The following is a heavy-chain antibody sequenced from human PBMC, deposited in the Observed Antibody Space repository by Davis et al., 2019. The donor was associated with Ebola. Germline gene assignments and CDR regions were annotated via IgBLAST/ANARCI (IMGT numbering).Heavy chain of an antibody. D-gene: IGHD6-6*01. CDR1: GFTFDDYA. CDR3: AKGASSIAARPVDY. V-gene: IGHV3-9*01. Sequence: SLKISCAASGFTFDDYAMHWVRQAPGKGLEWVSGISWNSGSIGYADSVKGRFTISRDNAKNSLYLQMNSLRAEDTALYYCAKGASSIAARPVDYWGQGTLVTVSS. J-gene: IGHJ4*02. CDR2: ISWNSGSI.